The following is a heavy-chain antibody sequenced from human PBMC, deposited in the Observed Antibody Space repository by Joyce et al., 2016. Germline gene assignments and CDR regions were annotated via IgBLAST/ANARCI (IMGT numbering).Heavy chain of an antibody. CDR3: VRDYMGLTVLGNWFDP. V-gene: IGHV3-30-3*01. Sequence: QVQLVESGRGVVQPGRSLSLSCEASGFNFNSYPMQWVRQAPGKGPQWVAVIAYDGTSQYYAGSVKGRFTISRDNSKNTMDLQMNNLKIEDTAIYYCVRDYMGLTVLGNWFDPWGQGTLVTVTA. D-gene: IGHD1-20*01. CDR1: GFNFNSYP. J-gene: IGHJ5*02. CDR2: IAYDGTSQ.